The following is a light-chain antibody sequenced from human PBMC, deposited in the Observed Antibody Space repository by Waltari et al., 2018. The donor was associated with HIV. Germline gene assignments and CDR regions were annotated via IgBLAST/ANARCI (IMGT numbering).Light chain of an antibody. CDR3: AAWDDSLSGQV. Sequence: QSVLTQPPSASGTPGQRVAISCSGSSSNIGSNYVYWYQPLPGTAPKPLIYRNNQRPSGVPDRFSGSKSGTSASLAISGLRSEDEADYYCAAWDDSLSGQVFGGGTKLTVL. CDR1: SSNIGSNY. V-gene: IGLV1-47*01. J-gene: IGLJ3*02. CDR2: RNN.